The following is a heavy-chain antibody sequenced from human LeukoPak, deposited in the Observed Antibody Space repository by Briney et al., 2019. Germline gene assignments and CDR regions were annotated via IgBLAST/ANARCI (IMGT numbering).Heavy chain of an antibody. CDR2: INHSGST. D-gene: IGHD3-22*01. V-gene: IGHV4-34*01. J-gene: IGHJ4*02. CDR1: GVPFSNYY. Sequence: SETLSLTCAVSGVPFSNYYWSWVRQSPRQGLEWIGEINHSGSTNYNPSLKSRVTISVDTSKNQFSLKLSSVTAADTAVYYCAGYYYDSSGYYTFDYWGQGTLVTVSS. CDR3: AGYYYDSSGYYTFDY.